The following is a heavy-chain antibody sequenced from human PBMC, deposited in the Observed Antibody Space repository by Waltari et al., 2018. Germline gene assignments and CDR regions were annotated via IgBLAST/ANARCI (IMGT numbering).Heavy chain of an antibody. J-gene: IGHJ5*02. D-gene: IGHD1-26*01. V-gene: IGHV3-73*02. CDR2: IRSKANSYAT. Sequence: EVQLVESGGGLVQPGGSWKLPCAASGFTFRGPSSHWVRQAPGKGLEWVGRIRSKANSYATAYAASVKGRFTISRDDSKNTAYLQMNSLKTEDTAVYYCTSSEWELLLDNWFDPWGQGTLVTVSS. CDR1: GFTFRGPS. CDR3: TSSEWELLLDNWFDP.